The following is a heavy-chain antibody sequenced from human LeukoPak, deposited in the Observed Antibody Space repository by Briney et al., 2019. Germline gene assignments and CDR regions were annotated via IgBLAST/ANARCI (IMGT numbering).Heavy chain of an antibody. J-gene: IGHJ6*02. Sequence: GGSLRLSCAASGFTFSSYAMSWVRQAPGKGLEWVSAISGSGGSTYYADSVKGRFTISRDNSKNTLYLQMNSLRAEDTAVYYCAKGAQADRYYYYYYGMDVWGQGTMVTVSS. V-gene: IGHV3-23*01. CDR1: GFTFSSYA. CDR3: AKGAQADRYYYYYYGMDV. CDR2: ISGSGGST. D-gene: IGHD1-14*01.